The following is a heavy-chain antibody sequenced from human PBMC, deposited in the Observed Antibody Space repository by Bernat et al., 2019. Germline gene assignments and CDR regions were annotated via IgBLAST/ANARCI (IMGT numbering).Heavy chain of an antibody. CDR2: VSGNGGKT. CDR3: AKDQGQYEMDYYYYYGMDV. Sequence: EVQVLESGGGLVQPGGSLRLSCAASGFTFSDYTMSWVRQAPGKGLEWVSTVSGNGGKTYYADSVKGRFTISRDNSKNTLYLQMNSLRAEDTAVYYCAKDQGQYEMDYYYYYGMDVWGQGTTVTVSS. CDR1: GFTFSDYT. D-gene: IGHD2-8*01. V-gene: IGHV3-23*01. J-gene: IGHJ6*02.